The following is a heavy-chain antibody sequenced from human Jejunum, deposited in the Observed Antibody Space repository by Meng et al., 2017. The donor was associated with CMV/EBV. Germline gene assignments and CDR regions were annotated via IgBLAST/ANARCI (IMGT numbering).Heavy chain of an antibody. Sequence: QGQREESGPKLVKPSWTLSPTCTVSGDSINGHHWNWIRQPVEKGLEWIGLIYSGGNTNYNPSLQSRVSMSIDKSKNQFSLKLTSVTAADTAVYHCLRGSGGSVWGQGTLVTVSS. D-gene: IGHD3-10*01. CDR3: LRGSGGSV. CDR1: GDSINGHH. J-gene: IGHJ1*01. CDR2: IYSGGNT. V-gene: IGHV4-4*07.